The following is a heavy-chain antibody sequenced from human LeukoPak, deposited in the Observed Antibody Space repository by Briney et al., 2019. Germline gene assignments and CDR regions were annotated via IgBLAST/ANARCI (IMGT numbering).Heavy chain of an antibody. CDR2: INHSGST. CDR3: ASLGNTNYYYYGMDV. J-gene: IGHJ6*02. V-gene: IGHV4-34*09. Sequence: PSETLSLTCAVYGGSFSGYYWSWIRRPPGKGLEWIGEINHSGSTNYNPSLKSRVTISVDTSKNQFSLKLSSVTAADTAVYYCASLGNTNYYYYGMDVWGQGTTVTVSS. D-gene: IGHD3-3*01. CDR1: GGSFSGYY.